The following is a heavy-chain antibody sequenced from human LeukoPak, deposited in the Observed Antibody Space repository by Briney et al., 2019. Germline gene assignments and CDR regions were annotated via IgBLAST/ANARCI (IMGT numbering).Heavy chain of an antibody. CDR1: GFTFSDYY. J-gene: IGHJ4*02. D-gene: IGHD3-22*01. V-gene: IGHV3-11*01. Sequence: GGSLRLSCAASGFTFSDYYMSWIRQAPGKGLEWVSYISSSGGTIYYADSVKGRFTISRDNAKNSLYLQMNSLRAEDTAVYYCARDDSSGYYPHWGQGTLVTVSS. CDR3: ARDDSSGYYPH. CDR2: ISSSGGTI.